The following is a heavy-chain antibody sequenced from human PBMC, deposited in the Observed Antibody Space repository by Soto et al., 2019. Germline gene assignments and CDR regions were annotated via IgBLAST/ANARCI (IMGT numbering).Heavy chain of an antibody. CDR1: GFIASNYA. J-gene: IGHJ4*02. CDR2: FSGSGGAT. V-gene: IGHV3-23*01. D-gene: IGHD3-10*01. Sequence: EVQLLESGGGLVQPGGSLRLSCVASGFIASNYAMSWVRQAPGKGLEWVSGFSGSGGATFYADSVKGRFTISRDSSKNTVYLQINRLRVEDTAVYYCAKAGGDYWGQGTLVTVSS. CDR3: AKAGGDY.